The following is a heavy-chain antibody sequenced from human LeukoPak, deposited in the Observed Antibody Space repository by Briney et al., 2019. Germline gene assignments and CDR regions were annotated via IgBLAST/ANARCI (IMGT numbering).Heavy chain of an antibody. V-gene: IGHV3-23*01. Sequence: GGSLRLSCAASGFTFSSYAMSWVRQAPGKGLEWVSAISGSGGSTYYADSVKGRFTISRDNSKNTLYLQVNSLRAEDTAVYYCAKGGKWGVTPFDYWGQGTLVTVSS. D-gene: IGHD1-26*01. CDR1: GFTFSSYA. CDR2: ISGSGGST. J-gene: IGHJ4*02. CDR3: AKGGKWGVTPFDY.